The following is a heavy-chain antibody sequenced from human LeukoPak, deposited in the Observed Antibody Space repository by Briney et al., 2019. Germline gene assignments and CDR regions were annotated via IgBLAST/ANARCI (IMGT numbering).Heavy chain of an antibody. D-gene: IGHD6-19*01. CDR3: AGTHGSGWPDY. Sequence: SQTLCLTCTVSGGSISSGDYYWSWIRQPPGKGLEWIGYIYYSGSTYYNPSLKSRVTISVDKSKNQFSLKLSSVTAADTAVYYCAGTHGSGWPDYWGQGTLVTVSS. V-gene: IGHV4-30-4*01. J-gene: IGHJ4*02. CDR1: GGSISSGDYY. CDR2: IYYSGST.